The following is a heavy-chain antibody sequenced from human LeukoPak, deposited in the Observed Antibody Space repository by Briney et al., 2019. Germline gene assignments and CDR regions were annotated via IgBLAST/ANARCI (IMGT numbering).Heavy chain of an antibody. CDR1: GYTFTSYG. Sequence: ASVKVSCKASGYTFTSYGISWVRQAPGQGLEWMGRINPNSGGTNYAQKFQGRVTMTRDTSISTAYMELSRLRSDDTAVYYCARERGAIGIDYWGQGTLVTVSS. CDR2: INPNSGGT. D-gene: IGHD2-2*01. J-gene: IGHJ4*02. CDR3: ARERGAIGIDY. V-gene: IGHV1-2*06.